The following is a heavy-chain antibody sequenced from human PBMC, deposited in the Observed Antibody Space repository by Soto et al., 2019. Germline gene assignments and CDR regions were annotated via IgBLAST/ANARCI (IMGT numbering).Heavy chain of an antibody. CDR3: ARGFIPEDY. D-gene: IGHD3-16*01. CDR1: GYSFSNYG. J-gene: IGHJ4*02. Sequence: ASVKVSCKTSGYSFSNYGVSWLRQVPGQGLEWMGWINTSNGNTKYEQRFQGGVTLTIDPSTSTVFLVLTNLKFDDTAVYYCARGFIPEDYWRQGTQVTSPQ. CDR2: INTSNGNT. V-gene: IGHV1-18*01.